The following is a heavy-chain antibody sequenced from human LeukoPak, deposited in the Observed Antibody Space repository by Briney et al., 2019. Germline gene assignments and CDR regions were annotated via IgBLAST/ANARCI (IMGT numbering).Heavy chain of an antibody. CDR3: ARDSSDIVAEYYFDY. J-gene: IGHJ4*02. D-gene: IGHD5-12*01. Sequence: WGSLRLSCAASGFTFSSYAMHWVRQAPGKGLEWVAVISYDGSSKDYADSVTGRFTISRDNSKNTLYLQMNSLRAEDTALYYCARDSSDIVAEYYFDYWGQGTLVTVSS. CDR1: GFTFSSYA. CDR2: ISYDGSSK. V-gene: IGHV3-30-3*01.